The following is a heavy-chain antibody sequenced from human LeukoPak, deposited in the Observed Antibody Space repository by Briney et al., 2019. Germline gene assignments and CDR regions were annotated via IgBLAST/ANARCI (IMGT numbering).Heavy chain of an antibody. CDR1: GFTFSSYW. CDR3: ARLTTMTTTGGPFDY. D-gene: IGHD4-17*01. Sequence: PGGSLRLSCAVSGFTFSSYWMNWVRQAPGKGLEWVANIKEDGSEKNYVDSVKGRFTISRDNAKNSLYLQMNSLRAEDTAVYYCARLTTMTTTGGPFDYWGQGTLVTVSS. CDR2: IKEDGSEK. J-gene: IGHJ4*02. V-gene: IGHV3-7*01.